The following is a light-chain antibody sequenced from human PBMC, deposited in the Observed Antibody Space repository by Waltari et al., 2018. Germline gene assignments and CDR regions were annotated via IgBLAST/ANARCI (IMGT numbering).Light chain of an antibody. Sequence: DIQMTQSPSSLSASVGDRVTITCRASQGIRVDLGWYQQKPGRAPKRLIYAASRLQSGVPSRFSGSGSGTEFTLTISSLEPEDFGTYYCLQHNSYPFTFGPGTKVEIK. CDR1: QGIRVD. CDR3: LQHNSYPFT. CDR2: AAS. J-gene: IGKJ3*01. V-gene: IGKV1-17*01.